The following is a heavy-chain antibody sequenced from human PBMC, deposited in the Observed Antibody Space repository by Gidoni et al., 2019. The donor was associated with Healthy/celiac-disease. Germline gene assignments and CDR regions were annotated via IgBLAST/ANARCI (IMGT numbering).Heavy chain of an antibody. V-gene: IGHV4-34*01. J-gene: IGHJ4*02. CDR1: GGSFSGYY. CDR3: ARGPVYYYGSGSRPYYFDY. CDR2: INHSGST. Sequence: QVQLQQWGAGLLKPSETLSLTCAVYGGSFSGYYWSWIRQPPGKGLEWIGEINHSGSTNYNPSLKSRVTISVDTSKNQFSLKLSSVTAADTAVYYCARGPVYYYGSGSRPYYFDYWGQGTLVTVSS. D-gene: IGHD3-10*01.